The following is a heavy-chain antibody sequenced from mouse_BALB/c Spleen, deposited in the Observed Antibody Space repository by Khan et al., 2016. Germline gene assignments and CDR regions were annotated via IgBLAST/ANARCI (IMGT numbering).Heavy chain of an antibody. CDR1: GYSITSDYA. J-gene: IGHJ1*01. V-gene: IGHV3-2*02. CDR2: ISYSGSP. CDR3: ARAPPRWYFDV. Sequence: EVQLQESGPGLVKPSQSLSLTCTVTGYSITSDYAWNWIRQFPGNKLEWMGYISYSGSPSYNPSLKSRISITRDPSKNQFFLHLNSVTTEDTATYYCARAPPRWYFDVWGAGTTVTVSS.